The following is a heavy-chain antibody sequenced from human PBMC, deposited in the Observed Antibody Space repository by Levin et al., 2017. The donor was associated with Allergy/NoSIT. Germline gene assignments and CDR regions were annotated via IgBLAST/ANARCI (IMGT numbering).Heavy chain of an antibody. D-gene: IGHD6-13*01. J-gene: IGHJ5*01. Sequence: GASVKVSCAASGFTFSSYAMSWVRQAPGKGPEWVSAITASDGSTYYADSVKGRFTISRDNSRNTLSLQMNSLRAEDTAVYYCAKRGATAGTGWFDSWGQGTLVTVSS. CDR1: GFTFSSYA. CDR3: AKRGATAGTGWFDS. CDR2: ITASDGST. V-gene: IGHV3-23*01.